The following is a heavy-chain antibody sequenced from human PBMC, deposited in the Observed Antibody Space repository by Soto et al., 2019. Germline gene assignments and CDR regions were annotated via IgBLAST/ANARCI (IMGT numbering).Heavy chain of an antibody. CDR3: TVWGSGNDFGAA. D-gene: IGHD3-10*01. Sequence: EVQLVESGGGLVQPGGSLRLSCAASGFPFSDHYMAGARQAQGKGLGWVGRSKNKADSNTTEYAASVKGRFTISRDGSKNSLFLQMNSLKTEDTAVYYCTVWGSGNDFGAAWGQGILVTVSS. V-gene: IGHV3-72*01. CDR2: SKNKADSNTT. CDR1: GFPFSDHY. J-gene: IGHJ4*02.